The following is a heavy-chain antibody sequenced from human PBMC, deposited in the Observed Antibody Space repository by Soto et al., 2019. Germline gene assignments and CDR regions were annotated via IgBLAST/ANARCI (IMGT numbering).Heavy chain of an antibody. J-gene: IGHJ5*01. V-gene: IGHV4-34*01. Sequence: PSETLSLTCAVYGGSFSGYYWTWVRQSPGKGLECIGEISHSGSANYNPSLKTRVTISVDTSKNQFSLKLTSVTAADTAVYYCARVAKLMYARSLLSRRSSSWFDSWGQGTLVTVSS. CDR2: ISHSGSA. D-gene: IGHD2-8*01. CDR1: GGSFSGYY. CDR3: ARVAKLMYARSLLSRRSSSWFDS.